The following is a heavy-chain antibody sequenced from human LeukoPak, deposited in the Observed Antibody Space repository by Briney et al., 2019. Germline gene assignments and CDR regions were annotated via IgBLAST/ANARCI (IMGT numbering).Heavy chain of an antibody. J-gene: IGHJ4*02. D-gene: IGHD3-3*01. CDR2: ISGSGGST. CDR1: GFTFNSYA. Sequence: GGSLRLSCAASGFTFNSYAMSWVRQAPGKGLEWVSAISGSGGSTYYADSVKGRFTISRDNSKNTLYLQINSLRAEDTAVYYCAKGYIWSGSLAYWGQGTLVTVSS. CDR3: AKGYIWSGSLAY. V-gene: IGHV3-23*01.